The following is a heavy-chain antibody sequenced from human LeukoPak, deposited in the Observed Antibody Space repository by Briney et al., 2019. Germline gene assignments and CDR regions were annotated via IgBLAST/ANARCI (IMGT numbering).Heavy chain of an antibody. Sequence: GGSLRLSCAASGFTFSSYSMKWVRQAPGKGLEWVSSISSSSSYIYYADSVKGRFTISRDNAKNSLYLQMNSLRAEDTAVYYCARDLYGGNYNWFDPWGQGTLVTVSS. CDR3: ARDLYGGNYNWFDP. D-gene: IGHD4-23*01. CDR2: ISSSSSYI. CDR1: GFTFSSYS. V-gene: IGHV3-21*01. J-gene: IGHJ5*02.